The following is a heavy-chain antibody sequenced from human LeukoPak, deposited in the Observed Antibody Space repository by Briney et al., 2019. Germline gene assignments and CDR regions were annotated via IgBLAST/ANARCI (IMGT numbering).Heavy chain of an antibody. J-gene: IGHJ4*02. CDR2: IYPGDSDT. Sequence: GESLQISCKGSGYIFTSYWIGWVRQLPGKGLEWMGIIYPGDSDTRYSPSFQGQVTISADKSISTAYLQWSSLKASDTAMYYCARPSVVAGEIDYWGQGTLVTVSS. V-gene: IGHV5-51*01. D-gene: IGHD6-19*01. CDR1: GYIFTSYW. CDR3: ARPSVVAGEIDY.